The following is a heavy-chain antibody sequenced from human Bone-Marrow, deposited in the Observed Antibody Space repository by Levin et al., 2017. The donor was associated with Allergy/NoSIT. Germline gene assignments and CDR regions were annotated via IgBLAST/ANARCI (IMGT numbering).Heavy chain of an antibody. CDR2: VNPNRDVT. CDR1: AYTFTTYD. CDR3: ARATRAAITSFDY. V-gene: IGHV1-8*01. J-gene: IGHJ4*02. Sequence: ASVKVSCKASAYTFTTYDIHWVRQAAGQGLEWLGWVNPNRDVTEYAQKFQGRVTMTWSTSMTTAYMELRVLRSEDTAIYFCARATRAAITSFDYWGRGTPVTVSS. D-gene: IGHD3-10*01.